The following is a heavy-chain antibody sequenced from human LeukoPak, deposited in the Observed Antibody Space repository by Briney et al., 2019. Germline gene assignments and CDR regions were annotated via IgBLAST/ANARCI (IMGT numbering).Heavy chain of an antibody. V-gene: IGHV4-30-2*01. J-gene: IGHJ4*02. CDR2: IYHSGST. Sequence: PSETLSLTCAVSGGSISSGGYSWSWIRQPPGKGLEWIGYIYHSGSTYYNPSLKSRVTISVDRSKNQFSLKLSSVTAADTAVYYCARLHADSYFFDHWGQGSLVIVSS. CDR3: ARLHADSYFFDH. CDR1: GGSISSGGYS. D-gene: IGHD4-17*01.